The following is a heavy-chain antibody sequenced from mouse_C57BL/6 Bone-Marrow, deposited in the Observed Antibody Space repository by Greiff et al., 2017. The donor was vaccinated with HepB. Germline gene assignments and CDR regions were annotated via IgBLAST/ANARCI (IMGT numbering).Heavy chain of an antibody. CDR3: AREGLLRWYFDV. J-gene: IGHJ1*03. CDR1: GYTFTSYW. V-gene: IGHV1-50*01. D-gene: IGHD1-1*01. CDR2: IDPSDSYT. Sequence: QVQLQQPGAELVKPGASVKLSCKASGYTFTSYWMQWVKQRPGQGLEWIGEIDPSDSYTNYNQKFKGKATLTVDTSSSTAYMQLSSLTSEDSAVYYCAREGLLRWYFDVWGTGTTVTGSS.